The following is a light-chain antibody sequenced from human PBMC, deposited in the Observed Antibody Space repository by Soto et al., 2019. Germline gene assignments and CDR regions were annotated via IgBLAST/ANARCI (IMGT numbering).Light chain of an antibody. Sequence: DIQMTQSPSTLSASVGDRVTITCRASQSTSSWLAWFQQKPGKAPKLLIYDASSLESGVPSSFSGSGSGTEFTLTISSLQPDDFATYYCRQYSSFSPGTFGQGTKVEIK. CDR1: QSTSSW. V-gene: IGKV1-5*01. CDR3: RQYSSFSPGT. CDR2: DAS. J-gene: IGKJ1*01.